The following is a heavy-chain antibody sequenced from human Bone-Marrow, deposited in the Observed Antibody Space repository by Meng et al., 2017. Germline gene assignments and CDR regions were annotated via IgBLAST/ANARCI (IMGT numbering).Heavy chain of an antibody. CDR2: INPNSGGT. Sequence: VPPGCEVKTPGAQVKVSCKASGYTFTGYYMHWVRQAPGQGLEWMGRINPNSGGTNYAQKFQGRVTMTRDTSISTAYMELSRLRSDDTAVYYCARAYGSGSYLRAYYFDYWGQGTLVTVSS. CDR1: GYTFTGYY. V-gene: IGHV1-2*06. J-gene: IGHJ4*02. CDR3: ARAYGSGSYLRAYYFDY. D-gene: IGHD3-10*01.